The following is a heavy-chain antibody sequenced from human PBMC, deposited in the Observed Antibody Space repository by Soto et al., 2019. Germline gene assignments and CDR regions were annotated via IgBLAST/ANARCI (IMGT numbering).Heavy chain of an antibody. CDR1: GYTFTSYG. J-gene: IGHJ5*02. Sequence: ATVKVSCKASGYTFTSYGISWVRQAPGQGLEWMGWISAYNGNTNYAQKLQGRVTMTTDTSTSTAYMELRSLRSDDTAVYYCARGGEEVYGDYMYWFDPWGQGTLVTVSS. CDR3: ARGGEEVYGDYMYWFDP. D-gene: IGHD4-17*01. CDR2: ISAYNGNT. V-gene: IGHV1-18*01.